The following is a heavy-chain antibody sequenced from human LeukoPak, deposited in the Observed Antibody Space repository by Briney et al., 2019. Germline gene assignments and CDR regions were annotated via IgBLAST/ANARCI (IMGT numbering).Heavy chain of an antibody. V-gene: IGHV1-69*05. CDR3: AINPTDLRTANQKL. CDR1: GGTFSSYA. Sequence: ASVKVSCKAFGGTFSSYAISWVRQAPGQGLEWMGGIIPIFGTANYAQKFQGRVTITTDESTSTAYMELSSLRSEDTAVYYCAINPTDLRTANQKLRGQGTLVTVSS. CDR2: IIPIFGTA. D-gene: IGHD3-3*01. J-gene: IGHJ4*02.